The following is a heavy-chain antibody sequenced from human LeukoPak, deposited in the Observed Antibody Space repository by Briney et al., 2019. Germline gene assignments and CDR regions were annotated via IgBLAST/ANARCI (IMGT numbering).Heavy chain of an antibody. CDR2: IIPIFGTA. J-gene: IGHJ4*02. CDR3: ARVPLATVNLYYFDY. V-gene: IGHV1-69*13. Sequence: SVKVSCKASGYTFTSYGISWVRQAPGQGLEWMGGIIPIFGTANYAQKFQGRVTITADESTSTAYMELSSLRSEDTAVYYCARVPLATVNLYYFDYWGQGTLVTVSS. CDR1: GYTFTSYG. D-gene: IGHD4-17*01.